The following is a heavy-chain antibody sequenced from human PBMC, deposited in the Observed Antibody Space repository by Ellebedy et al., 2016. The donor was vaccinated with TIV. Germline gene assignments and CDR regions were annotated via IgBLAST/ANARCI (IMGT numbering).Heavy chain of an antibody. D-gene: IGHD5-18*01. J-gene: IGHJ4*02. CDR1: GFTFSNHY. CDR3: ARDPDTSSKIDY. CDR2: ITSSGSHM. Sequence: GESLKISXEASGFTFSNHYMSWVRQAPGKGLEWVSYITSSGSHMYYADSVKGRFTISRDNAKNSLYLQMNSLRAEDTAIYYCARDPDTSSKIDYWGQGTLVTVSS. V-gene: IGHV3-11*04.